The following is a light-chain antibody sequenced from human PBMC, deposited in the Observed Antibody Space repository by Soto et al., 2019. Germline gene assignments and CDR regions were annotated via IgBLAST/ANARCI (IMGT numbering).Light chain of an antibody. CDR3: HQNVRPPLT. J-gene: IGKJ4*02. CDR1: QSVSSSY. Sequence: EIVLTQSPGTLSLSPGERATLSCRASQSVSSSYLAWYQQKPGQAPRLLIYGASSRATGIPDRFSGSASGTDFPLTISRLEDEVSALYCRHQNVRPPLTFGEGTKVEIK. V-gene: IGKV3-20*01. CDR2: GAS.